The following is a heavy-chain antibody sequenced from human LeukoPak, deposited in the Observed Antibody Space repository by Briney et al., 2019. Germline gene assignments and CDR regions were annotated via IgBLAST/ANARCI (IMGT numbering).Heavy chain of an antibody. D-gene: IGHD3-10*02. J-gene: IGHJ6*04. V-gene: IGHV3-7*01. Sequence: PGGSLRLSCAASGFTFSRYWMSWVRQAPGKGLEWVANIKEDGSERKYADSVKGRFTISRDNAKNSLYLQMNSLRAEDTAVYYCAELGITMIGGVWGKGTTVTISS. CDR2: IKEDGSER. CDR1: GFTFSRYW. CDR3: AELGITMIGGV.